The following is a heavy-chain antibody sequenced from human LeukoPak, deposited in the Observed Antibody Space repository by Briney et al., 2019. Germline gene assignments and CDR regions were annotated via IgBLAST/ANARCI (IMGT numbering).Heavy chain of an antibody. Sequence: ASVKVSCKASGGTFSSYAISWVRQAPGQGLEWMGWISAYNGNTNYAQKLQGRVTMTTDTSTSTAYMELSSLRSEDTAVYYCAASLKKTGMFKNWGQGTLVTVSS. CDR3: AASLKKTGMFKN. CDR2: ISAYNGNT. CDR1: GGTFSSYA. V-gene: IGHV1-18*01. D-gene: IGHD3-10*02. J-gene: IGHJ4*02.